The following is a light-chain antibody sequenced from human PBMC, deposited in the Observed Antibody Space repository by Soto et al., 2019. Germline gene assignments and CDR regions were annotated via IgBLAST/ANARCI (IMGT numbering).Light chain of an antibody. CDR2: GAS. J-gene: IGKJ2*01. V-gene: IGKV3-15*01. CDR3: QQYNNWPRIYT. CDR1: QSVSSN. Sequence: EIVMTQSPATLSVSPGERATLSCRASQSVSSNLAWYQQKPGQAPRLLIYGASTRATGIPARFSGSVSGTEFTLTISSLQSEDFAVYYCQQYNNWPRIYTFGQGTKLEIK.